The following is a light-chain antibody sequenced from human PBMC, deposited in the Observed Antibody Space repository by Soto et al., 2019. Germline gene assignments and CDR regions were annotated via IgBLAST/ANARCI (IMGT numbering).Light chain of an antibody. CDR1: QSVSNNY. J-gene: IGKJ1*01. V-gene: IGKV3-20*01. CDR2: DAS. Sequence: EIVLTQSPDTLSLSPGERATLSCRASQSVSNNYLAWYQQKPGQAPRLLIYDASSRATGIPDRFSGSGSGTDFTLTISRLEPEDFAVYYCQQYGSSSWTFGQGTKVDIK. CDR3: QQYGSSSWT.